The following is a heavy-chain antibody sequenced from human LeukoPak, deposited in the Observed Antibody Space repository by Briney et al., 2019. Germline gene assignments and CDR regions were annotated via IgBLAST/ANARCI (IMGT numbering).Heavy chain of an antibody. Sequence: PGGSLRLSCASSGFTFSNYAMYWVRQAPGKGLEWVAAMSHGGGNIYYADSVKGRFSVSRDNSKNTLYLQMNSLRVEDTAVYSCARESFGDYYFDYWGQGTLVTVSS. D-gene: IGHD4-17*01. J-gene: IGHJ4*02. CDR3: ARESFGDYYFDY. CDR2: MSHGGGNI. CDR1: GFTFSNYA. V-gene: IGHV3-30*14.